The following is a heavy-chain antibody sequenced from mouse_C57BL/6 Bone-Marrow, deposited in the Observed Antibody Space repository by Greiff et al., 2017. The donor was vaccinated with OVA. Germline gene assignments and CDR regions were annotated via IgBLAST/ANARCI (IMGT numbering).Heavy chain of an antibody. Sequence: QVQLQQSGAELARPGASVKLSCTASGYTFTSYGISWVKQRTGQGLEWIGEIYPRSGTTYYNEKFTGKATLTADNSSSTAYMELRSLTYEDSAVYVCARHGYYSNYGFADWGKGTLVTVAA. V-gene: IGHV1-81*01. CDR3: ARHGYYSNYGFAD. CDR2: IYPRSGTT. CDR1: GYTFTSYG. D-gene: IGHD2-5*01. J-gene: IGHJ3*01.